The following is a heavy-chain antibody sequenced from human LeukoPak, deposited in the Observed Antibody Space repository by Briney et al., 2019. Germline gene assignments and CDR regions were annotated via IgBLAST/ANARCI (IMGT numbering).Heavy chain of an antibody. CDR2: IYTSGST. D-gene: IGHD3-22*01. CDR1: GGSISSGVYY. CDR3: ARVKGRRGYYDSSGYFDY. J-gene: IGHJ4*02. Sequence: SQTLSLTCTVSGGSISSGVYYWSWIRQPAGKGLEWIGRIYTSGSTNYNPSLKSRVTISVDTSKNQFSLKLSSVTAADTAVYYCARVKGRRGYYDSSGYFDYWGQGTLVTVSS. V-gene: IGHV4-61*02.